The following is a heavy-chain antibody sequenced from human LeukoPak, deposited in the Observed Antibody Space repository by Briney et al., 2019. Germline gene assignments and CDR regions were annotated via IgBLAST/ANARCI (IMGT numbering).Heavy chain of an antibody. CDR2: IYPSDSDT. V-gene: IGHV5-51*01. Sequence: GESLKISFKGSGYTFTSYWIGWVRQMPGKGLEWMGIIYPSDSDTTYSPSFQGQVTISADKSISTAYLQWSTLKASDTAMYYCARRIIGTSYFDYWGQGTLVTVSS. CDR1: GYTFTSYW. D-gene: IGHD1-20*01. J-gene: IGHJ4*02. CDR3: ARRIIGTSYFDY.